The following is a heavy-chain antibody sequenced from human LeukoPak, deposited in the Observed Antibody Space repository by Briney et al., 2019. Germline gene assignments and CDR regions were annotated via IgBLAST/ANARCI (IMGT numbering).Heavy chain of an antibody. CDR1: GFTFSSYS. J-gene: IGHJ4*02. CDR3: ARAGIVEMATTSDY. Sequence: GGSLRLSCAASGFTFSSYSMNWVRQAPGKGLEWVSSISSSSSYIYYADSVKGRFTISRDNAKKSLYLQMNSLRAEDTAVYYCARAGIVEMATTSDYWGQGTLVTVSS. D-gene: IGHD5-24*01. V-gene: IGHV3-21*01. CDR2: ISSSSSYI.